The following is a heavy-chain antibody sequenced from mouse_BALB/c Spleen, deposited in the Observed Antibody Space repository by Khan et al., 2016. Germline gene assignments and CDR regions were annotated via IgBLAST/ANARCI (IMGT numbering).Heavy chain of an antibody. J-gene: IGHJ1*01. D-gene: IGHD2-10*02. Sequence: QIQLVQSGPELKKPGETVKISCKASGYTLAYYGVIWVKQAPGKGLKWMVWLNTYTGEPIYADDLKGRFAFSLESSASIVYLELNNLNNEDTATSFCAREFGNCGYFDVWVAGTTVTVSS. V-gene: IGHV9-3-1*01. CDR3: AREFGNCGYFDV. CDR2: LNTYTGEP. CDR1: GYTLAYYG.